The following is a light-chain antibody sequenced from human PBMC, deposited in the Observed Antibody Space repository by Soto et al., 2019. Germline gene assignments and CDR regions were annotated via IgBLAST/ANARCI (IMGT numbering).Light chain of an antibody. Sequence: EIVLTQSPATLSSSPGETATLSCRASQYVGTRLAWYQRKPGQAPRLLIYYMSKRATGIPARFSGSGSGTDFTLTISNLAPEDFGVYYCHQRQSWPRTFGQGTKV. CDR2: YMS. J-gene: IGKJ1*01. CDR3: HQRQSWPRT. V-gene: IGKV3-11*01. CDR1: QYVGTR.